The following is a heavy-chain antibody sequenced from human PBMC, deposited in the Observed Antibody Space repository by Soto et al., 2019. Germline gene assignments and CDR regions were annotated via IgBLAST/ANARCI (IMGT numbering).Heavy chain of an antibody. V-gene: IGHV3-7*05. J-gene: IGHJ6*02. CDR2: IKQDGSEK. D-gene: IGHD4-4*01. CDR1: GFTLSSYW. CDR3: ARDRVQGYSNSYYYYYGMDV. Sequence: PGGSLRLSCTASGFTLSSYWMSWVRQAPGKGLEWVANIKQDGSEKYYVDSVKGRFTISRDNAKNSLYLQMNSLRAEDTAVYYCARDRVQGYSNSYYYYYGMDVWGQGTTVTVSS.